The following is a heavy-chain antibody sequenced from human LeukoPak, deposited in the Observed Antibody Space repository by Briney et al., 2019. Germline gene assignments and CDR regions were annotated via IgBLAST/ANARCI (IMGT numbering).Heavy chain of an antibody. CDR2: INPNSGGT. CDR1: GYTFTGYY. V-gene: IGHV1-2*02. Sequence: WASVKVSCKASGYTFTGYYMHWVRQAPGQGLEWMGWINPNSGGTNYAQKFQGRVTMTRDTSISTAYMELSRLRSDDTAVYYCARGAEVVRLGELSPQYWGQGTLVTVSS. CDR3: ARGAEVVRLGELSPQY. J-gene: IGHJ4*02. D-gene: IGHD3-16*02.